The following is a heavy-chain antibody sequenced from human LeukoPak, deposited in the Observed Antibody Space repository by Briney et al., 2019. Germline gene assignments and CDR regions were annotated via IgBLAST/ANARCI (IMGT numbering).Heavy chain of an antibody. Sequence: ASVKVSCKASGYTFTIYDINWVRQATGQGLEWMGWVNPNSGNTGYPQKFQGRVTITRNTSISTAYMELSRLRSDDTAVYYCARALVYYDSSGYYGYWGQGTLVTVSS. V-gene: IGHV1-8*03. CDR2: VNPNSGNT. CDR3: ARALVYYDSSGYYGY. CDR1: GYTFTIYD. J-gene: IGHJ4*02. D-gene: IGHD3-22*01.